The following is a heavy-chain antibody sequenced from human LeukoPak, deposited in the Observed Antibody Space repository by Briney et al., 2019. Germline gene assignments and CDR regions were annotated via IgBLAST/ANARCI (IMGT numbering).Heavy chain of an antibody. Sequence: GGSLRLSCTASGFTFSNFWMGWVRQAPGKGLEWVANIKQDETEKFYLGSVKGRFTISRDNANNSLYLQMNSLRVEDTAVYYCAKCVCSGGSCNFDYWGQGTLVTVSS. V-gene: IGHV3-7*03. J-gene: IGHJ4*02. CDR3: AKCVCSGGSCNFDY. CDR2: IKQDETEK. D-gene: IGHD2-15*01. CDR1: GFTFSNFW.